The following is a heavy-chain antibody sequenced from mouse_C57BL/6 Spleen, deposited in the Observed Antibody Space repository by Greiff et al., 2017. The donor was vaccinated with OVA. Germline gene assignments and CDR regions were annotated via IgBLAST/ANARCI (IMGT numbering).Heavy chain of an antibody. J-gene: IGHJ2*01. CDR3: ARGDWDKDY. V-gene: IGHV1-61*01. CDR1: GYTFTSYW. Sequence: QVQLQQPGAELVRPGSSVKLSCKASGYTFTSYWMDWVKQRPGQGLEWIGNIYPSDSETHYNQKFKDKATLTVDKSSSTAYMQLSSLTSEDSAVYYCARGDWDKDYWGQGTTLTVSS. D-gene: IGHD4-1*01. CDR2: IYPSDSET.